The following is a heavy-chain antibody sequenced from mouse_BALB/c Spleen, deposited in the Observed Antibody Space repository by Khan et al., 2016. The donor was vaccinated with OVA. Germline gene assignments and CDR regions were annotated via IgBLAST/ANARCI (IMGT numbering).Heavy chain of an antibody. Sequence: QIQLVQSGAELAKPGASVKMSCKASGYTFTKYWMHWVKQRPGQGLEWIGYINPSTGYTEYNQKFKDKATLTADKSSSTAYMQLSSLTSEDSAVYYCVNDGSSSAWFTYWGQGTLVTGSA. CDR2: INPSTGYT. CDR1: GYTFTKYW. V-gene: IGHV1-7*01. D-gene: IGHD1-1*01. CDR3: VNDGSSSAWFTY. J-gene: IGHJ3*01.